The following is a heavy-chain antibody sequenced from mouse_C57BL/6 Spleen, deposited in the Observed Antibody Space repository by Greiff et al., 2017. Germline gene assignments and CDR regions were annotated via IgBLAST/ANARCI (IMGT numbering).Heavy chain of an antibody. CDR3: ARGDSNYGFDY. CDR1: GYTFTDYY. V-gene: IGHV1-26*01. Sequence: EVQRVESGPELVKPGASVKISCKASGYTFTDYYMNWVKQSHGKSLEWIGDINPNNGGTSYNQKFKGKATLTVDKSSSTAYMELRSLTSEDSAVYYCARGDSNYGFDYWGQGTTLTVSS. J-gene: IGHJ2*01. D-gene: IGHD2-5*01. CDR2: INPNNGGT.